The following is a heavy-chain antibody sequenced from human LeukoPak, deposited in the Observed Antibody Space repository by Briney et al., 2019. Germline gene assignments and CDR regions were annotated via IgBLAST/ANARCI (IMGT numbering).Heavy chain of an antibody. CDR2: ISGSGGST. D-gene: IGHD4-17*01. Sequence: GGSLRLSCAASGFTFSSYAMSWVRQAPGKGLEWVSAISGSGGSTYYADSVKGRFSISRDNSKNTLYLQMNSLRAEDTAVYYCARQKAYGDYLLDYWGQGTLVTVSS. V-gene: IGHV3-23*01. CDR1: GFTFSSYA. CDR3: ARQKAYGDYLLDY. J-gene: IGHJ4*02.